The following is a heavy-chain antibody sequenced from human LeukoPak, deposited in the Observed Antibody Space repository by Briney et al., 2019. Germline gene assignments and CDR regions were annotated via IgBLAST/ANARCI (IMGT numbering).Heavy chain of an antibody. CDR2: IYYSGST. V-gene: IGHV4-39*07. Sequence: PSETLSLTCTVSGGSISSSSYYWGWIRQPPGKGLEWIGSIYYSGSTYYNPSLKSRVTISVDTSKNQFSLKLSSVTAADTAVYYCARGSHRLVPRPWGQGTLVTVSS. CDR3: ARGSHRLVPRP. CDR1: GGSISSSSYY. D-gene: IGHD6-19*01. J-gene: IGHJ5*02.